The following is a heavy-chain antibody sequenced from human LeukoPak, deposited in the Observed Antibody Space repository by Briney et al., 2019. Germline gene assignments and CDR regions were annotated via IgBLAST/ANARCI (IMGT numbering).Heavy chain of an antibody. CDR3: ASTSDDSSSWYDLDY. J-gene: IGHJ4*02. CDR1: GYTFTSYY. Sequence: ASVKVSCKASGYTFTSYYMHWVRQAPGQGLEWMGIINPRGGSTSYAQRFQGRVTMTRDTSTSTVYMELSSLRSEDTAVYYCASTSDDSSSWYDLDYWGQGTLVTVSS. V-gene: IGHV1-46*01. CDR2: INPRGGST. D-gene: IGHD6-13*01.